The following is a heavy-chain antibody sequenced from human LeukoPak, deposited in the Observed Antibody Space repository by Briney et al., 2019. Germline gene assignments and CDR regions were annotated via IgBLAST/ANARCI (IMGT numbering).Heavy chain of an antibody. CDR2: IGIGDDT. Sequence: GGSLRLSFPASGFTFRDYALHGVRQPPERGRDGVSAIGIGDDTHYPDSVKGRFTISRENAKNSLYLQMSSLRDGDTAMYYCVRGGIRVSGIDAFDIWGQGTMVTVSS. D-gene: IGHD5/OR15-5a*01. V-gene: IGHV3-13*01. J-gene: IGHJ3*02. CDR3: VRGGIRVSGIDAFDI. CDR1: GFTFRDYA.